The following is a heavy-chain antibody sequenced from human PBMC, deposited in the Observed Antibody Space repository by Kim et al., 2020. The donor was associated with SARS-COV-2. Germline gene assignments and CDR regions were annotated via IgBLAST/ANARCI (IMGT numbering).Heavy chain of an antibody. CDR2: T. J-gene: IGHJ4*02. Sequence: TMYPQKFEDRVIITRDTSASTVYMEMSSPRSEDTAIYYCAREKDLLPLFDHWGQGTPVTVSS. CDR3: AREKDLLPLFDH. D-gene: IGHD1-26*01. V-gene: IGHV1-3*01.